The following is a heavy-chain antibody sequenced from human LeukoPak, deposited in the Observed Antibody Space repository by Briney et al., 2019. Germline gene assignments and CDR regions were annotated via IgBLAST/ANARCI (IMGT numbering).Heavy chain of an antibody. CDR2: INPSGGST. V-gene: IGHV1-46*01. CDR3: ARDSGYSSSWWEVVY. CDR1: GYTFTSYY. Sequence: ASVKVSCKASGYTFTSYYMHWVRQAPGQGLEWMGIINPSGGSTSYAQKFQGRVTMTRDTSISTAYMELSRLRSDDTAVYYCARDSGYSSSWWEVVYWGQGTLVTVSS. D-gene: IGHD6-13*01. J-gene: IGHJ4*02.